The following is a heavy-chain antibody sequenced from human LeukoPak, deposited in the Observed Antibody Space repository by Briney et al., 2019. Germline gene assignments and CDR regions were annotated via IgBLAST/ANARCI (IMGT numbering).Heavy chain of an antibody. Sequence: SETLSLTCTVSGGSISSGDYYWSWIRQPPGKGLEWIGYIYYSGSTYYNPSLKSRVTISVDTSKNQFSLKLSSVTAADTAVYYCARAYYYDSSGYQGWGQGTLVTVSS. CDR2: IYYSGST. D-gene: IGHD3-22*01. J-gene: IGHJ4*02. V-gene: IGHV4-30-4*01. CDR1: GGSISSGDYY. CDR3: ARAYYYDSSGYQG.